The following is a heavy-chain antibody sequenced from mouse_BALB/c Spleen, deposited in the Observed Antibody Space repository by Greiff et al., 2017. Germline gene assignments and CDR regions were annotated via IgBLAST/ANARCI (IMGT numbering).Heavy chain of an antibody. CDR1: GFTFSSFG. J-gene: IGHJ4*01. CDR3: ARWEVRPYYAMDY. D-gene: IGHD2-14*01. Sequence: EVQRVESGGGLVQPGGSRKLSCAASGFTFSSFGMHWVRQAPEKGLEWVAYISSGSSTIYYADTVKGRFTISRDNPKNTLFLQMTSLRSEDTAMYYCARWEVRPYYAMDYWGQGTSVTVSS. V-gene: IGHV5-17*02. CDR2: ISSGSSTI.